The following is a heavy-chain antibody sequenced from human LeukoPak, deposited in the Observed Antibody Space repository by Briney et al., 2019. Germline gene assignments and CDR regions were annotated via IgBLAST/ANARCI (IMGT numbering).Heavy chain of an antibody. V-gene: IGHV1-8*01. CDR2: MNTNSGNT. CDR3: ARGGYYDSSGYYYGDAFDI. CDR1: GYTFTSYD. D-gene: IGHD3-22*01. J-gene: IGHJ3*02. Sequence: ASVKVSCKASGYTFTSYDINWVRQATGQGLEWMGWMNTNSGNTGYAQKFQGRVTMTRNTSINTAYMELSSLRSEDTAVYYCARGGYYDSSGYYYGDAFDIWGQGTMVTVSS.